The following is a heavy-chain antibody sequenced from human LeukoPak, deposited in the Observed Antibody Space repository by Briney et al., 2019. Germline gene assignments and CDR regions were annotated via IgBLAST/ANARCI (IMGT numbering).Heavy chain of an antibody. CDR3: AELGITMIGGV. J-gene: IGHJ6*04. D-gene: IGHD3-10*02. CDR2: ISSSGSTI. V-gene: IGHV3-48*04. CDR1: GFTVSSYS. Sequence: SLRLSGAASGFTVSSYSMNWVRQAPGKGLEWFSYISSSGSTIYYADSVKGRFTISRDNAKNSLYLQMNSLRAEDTAVYYCAELGITMIGGVWGKGTTVTVSS.